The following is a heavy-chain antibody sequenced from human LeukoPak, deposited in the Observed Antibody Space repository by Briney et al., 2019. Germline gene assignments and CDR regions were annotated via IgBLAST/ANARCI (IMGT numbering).Heavy chain of an antibody. D-gene: IGHD2-21*02. V-gene: IGHV3-7*01. J-gene: IGHJ1*01. CDR1: GFTFNSCW. CDR3: ATWGDTTAEYFQR. CDR2: INPDGRDT. Sequence: GGSLRLSCVVSGFTFNSCWMNWVRQAPGKGLEWVAHINPDGRDTYYVDSVEGRFTISRDNAQNSMYLRMNSLRVEDTAVYYCATWGDTTAEYFQRWGQGTLVTVSS.